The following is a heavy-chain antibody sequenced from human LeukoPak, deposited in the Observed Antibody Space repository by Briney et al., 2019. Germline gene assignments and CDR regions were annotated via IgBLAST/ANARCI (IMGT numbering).Heavy chain of an antibody. CDR3: ARVGSGSPYYYYGMDV. J-gene: IGHJ6*02. CDR2: ISISSRYI. Sequence: RSGACLRLSCAASGFTFSSYSMNWGRQAPGKWLEWVTSISISSRYIYHADTVKGRFTISRDNAKNSLYLQMNRLRAEDTAVYYCARVGSGSPYYYYGMDVWGQGTTVTVSS. CDR1: GFTFSSYS. V-gene: IGHV3-21*01. D-gene: IGHD3-10*01.